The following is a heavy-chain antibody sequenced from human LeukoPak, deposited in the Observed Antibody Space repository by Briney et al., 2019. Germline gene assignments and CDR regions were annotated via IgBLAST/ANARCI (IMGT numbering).Heavy chain of an antibody. J-gene: IGHJ5*02. CDR1: GFTFSNYG. V-gene: IGHV3-30*03. Sequence: GRSPRLSCAASGFTFSNYGIHWVRQAPGKGLEWVAVISYDGSNKYYADSVKGRFTISRDNSKNTLYLQMNSLRGEDTAVYYCARARRVRGVSPDYSWLDPWGQGTLVIVSS. CDR3: ARARRVRGVSPDYSWLDP. D-gene: IGHD3-10*01. CDR2: ISYDGSNK.